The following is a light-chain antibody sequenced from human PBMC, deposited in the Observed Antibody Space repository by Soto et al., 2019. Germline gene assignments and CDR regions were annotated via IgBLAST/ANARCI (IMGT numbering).Light chain of an antibody. CDR2: DVS. CDR3: CSYTTSNTRQIV. V-gene: IGLV2-14*03. J-gene: IGLJ1*01. CDR1: SSDVGGYNY. Sequence: QSVLTQPASVSGSPGQSITISCTGTSSDVGGYNYVSWYQHHPGKAPKLMIYDVSNRPSGVSNRFSGSKSGNTASLTISGLQPEDEADYYCCSYTTSNTRQIVFGTGTK.